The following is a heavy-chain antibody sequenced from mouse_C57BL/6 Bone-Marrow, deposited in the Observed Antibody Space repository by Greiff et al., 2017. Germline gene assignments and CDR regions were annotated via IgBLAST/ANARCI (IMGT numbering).Heavy chain of an antibody. D-gene: IGHD2-4*01. CDR2: IDPSDSYT. J-gene: IGHJ4*01. CDR1: GYTFTSYW. Sequence: VQLQQPGAELVKPGASVKLSCKASGYTFTSYWMQWVKQRPGQGLEWIGEIDPSDSYTNYNQKFKGKATLTVDTSSSTAYMQLSSLTSEDSAVYCCARDPMITTGYYYAMDYWGQGTSVTVSS. V-gene: IGHV1-50*01. CDR3: ARDPMITTGYYYAMDY.